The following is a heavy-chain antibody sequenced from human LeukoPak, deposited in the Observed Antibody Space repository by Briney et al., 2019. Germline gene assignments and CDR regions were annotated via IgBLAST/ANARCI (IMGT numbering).Heavy chain of an antibody. CDR1: GHTFSDYG. CDR3: AKDPAAGELPNYFDY. D-gene: IGHD1-26*01. Sequence: GGSLRLSCAASGHTFSDYGIHWVRQAPGKGLEWVAFMWSDGSNKYYADSVKGRFTISRDNSKNTLYLQMNSLRAEDTAVYYCAKDPAAGELPNYFDYWGQGTLVTVSS. V-gene: IGHV3-30*02. J-gene: IGHJ4*02. CDR2: MWSDGSNK.